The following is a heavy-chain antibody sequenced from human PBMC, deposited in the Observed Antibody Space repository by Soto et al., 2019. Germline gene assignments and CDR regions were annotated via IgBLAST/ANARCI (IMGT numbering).Heavy chain of an antibody. Sequence: QVQLVQSGAEVKKPGSSVKVSCKASGGTFSSYALSWVRQAPGQGLEWMGGIIPMSGATNYAQKFQGRVTFTADASTNTAYPELTSLRSEDTAVYYCARGGPENDYWGQGTLVTVSS. CDR2: IIPMSGAT. J-gene: IGHJ4*02. CDR1: GGTFSSYA. V-gene: IGHV1-69*12. CDR3: ARGGPENDY. D-gene: IGHD1-26*01.